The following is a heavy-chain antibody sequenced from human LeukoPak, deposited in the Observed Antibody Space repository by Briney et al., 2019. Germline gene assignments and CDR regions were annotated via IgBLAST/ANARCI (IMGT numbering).Heavy chain of an antibody. CDR1: GFTFSSYG. D-gene: IGHD3-9*01. CDR3: AKDVEYIDWGDYFDY. Sequence: GGSLRLSCAASGFTFSSYGMHSVRRAPGPGLEWVAFIRYDGSNKYYADSVKGRFTISRDNSKNTLYLQMNSLRAEDTAVYYCAKDVEYIDWGDYFDYWGQGTLVTVSS. J-gene: IGHJ4*02. V-gene: IGHV3-30*02. CDR2: IRYDGSNK.